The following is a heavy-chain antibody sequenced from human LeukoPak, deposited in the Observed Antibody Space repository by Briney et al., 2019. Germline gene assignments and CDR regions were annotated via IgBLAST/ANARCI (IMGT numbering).Heavy chain of an antibody. D-gene: IGHD6-13*01. CDR2: IFCSGSS. J-gene: IGHJ4*02. Sequence: KASETLSPTCSVSGGSISTSYSSWIRQPPGKGLEWIGYIFCSGSSNYNPALKSRVTMSVDTSANQLSLKLRSVTAGDAALYYCVRAHTSNWYMDDWGQRTLVTLSS. CDR1: GGSISTSY. V-gene: IGHV4-59*01. CDR3: VRAHTSNWYMDD.